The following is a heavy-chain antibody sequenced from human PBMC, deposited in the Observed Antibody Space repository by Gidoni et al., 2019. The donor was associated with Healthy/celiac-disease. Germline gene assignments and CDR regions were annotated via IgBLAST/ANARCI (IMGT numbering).Heavy chain of an antibody. CDR1: GFPFRSYS. D-gene: IGHD3-10*01. J-gene: IGHJ6*02. CDR2: ISSSSSYI. V-gene: IGHV3-21*01. CDR3: ARDYITMVRGVSYGMDV. Sequence: EVQLVESGGGLVKPGGSLRLSCAASGFPFRSYSMNWVRQAPGKGLEWVSSISSSSSYIYYADSVKGRFTISRDNAKNSLYLQMNSLRAEDTAVYYCARDYITMVRGVSYGMDVWGQGTTVTVSS.